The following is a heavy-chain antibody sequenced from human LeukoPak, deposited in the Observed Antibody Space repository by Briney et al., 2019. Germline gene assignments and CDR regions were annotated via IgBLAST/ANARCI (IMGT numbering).Heavy chain of an antibody. CDR2: IIPIFGTA. CDR1: GGTFSSYA. CDR3: ASLVVPAARGDY. D-gene: IGHD2-2*01. V-gene: IGHV1-69*05. J-gene: IGHJ4*02. Sequence: ASVKVSCKASGGTFSSYAISWVRQAPGQGLEWVGRIIPIFGTANYAQKFQGSVTITTDESTSTAYMELSSLRSEDTAVYYCASLVVPAARGDYWGQGTLVTVSS.